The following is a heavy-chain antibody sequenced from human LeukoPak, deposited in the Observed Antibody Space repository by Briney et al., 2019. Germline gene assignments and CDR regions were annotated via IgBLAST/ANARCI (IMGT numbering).Heavy chain of an antibody. D-gene: IGHD2-8*01. CDR3: ARGCWELMVYAILGAFDI. J-gene: IGHJ3*02. Sequence: SETLSLTCTVSGGSISSYYWSWIRQPPGKGLEWIGYIYYSGSTNYNPSLKSRVTISVDTSKNQFSLKLSSVTAADTAVYYCARGCWELMVYAILGAFDIWGQGTMVTVSS. V-gene: IGHV4-59*01. CDR1: GGSISSYY. CDR2: IYYSGST.